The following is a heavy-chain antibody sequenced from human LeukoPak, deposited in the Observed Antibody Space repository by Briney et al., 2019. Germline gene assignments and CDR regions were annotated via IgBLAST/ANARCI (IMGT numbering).Heavy chain of an antibody. V-gene: IGHV3-11*04. CDR1: GFTFSDYY. Sequence: GGSLRLSCAASGFTFSDYYMSWIRQAPGKGLEWVSYISSSGSTMYYADSVKGRFTISRDNAKNSLYLQMNSLRAEDTAVYYCARVGATLRYYFDYWGQGTLVTVSS. CDR3: ARVGATLRYYFDY. CDR2: ISSSGSTM. D-gene: IGHD1-26*01. J-gene: IGHJ4*02.